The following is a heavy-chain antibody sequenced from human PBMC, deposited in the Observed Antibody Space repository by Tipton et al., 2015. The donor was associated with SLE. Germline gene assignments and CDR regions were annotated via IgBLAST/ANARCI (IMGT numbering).Heavy chain of an antibody. CDR3: AREGLDLNCDFWSGYSHFDY. D-gene: IGHD3-3*01. Sequence: SLRLSCAASGFTFSSYGMHWVRQAPGKGLEWVSSISSSSSYIYYADSVKGRFTISRDNAENSLYLQMNSLRAEDTAVYYCAREGLDLNCDFWSGYSHFDYWGQGTLVTVSS. CDR2: ISSSSSYI. J-gene: IGHJ4*02. V-gene: IGHV3-21*01. CDR1: GFTFSSYG.